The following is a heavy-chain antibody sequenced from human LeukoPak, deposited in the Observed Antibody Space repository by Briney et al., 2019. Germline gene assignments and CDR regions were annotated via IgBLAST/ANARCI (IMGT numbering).Heavy chain of an antibody. D-gene: IGHD4-17*01. CDR3: ARNRDYGDYNTQDLFVY. J-gene: IGHJ4*02. CDR2: ISAYNGNT. CDR1: GYTFTSYG. Sequence: ASVKVSCKASGYTFTSYGISWVRQAPGQGLEWMGWISAYNGNTNYAQKLQGRVTMTTDTSTSTAYMELRSLRSDDTAVYYCARNRDYGDYNTQDLFVYWGQGTLVTVSS. V-gene: IGHV1-18*01.